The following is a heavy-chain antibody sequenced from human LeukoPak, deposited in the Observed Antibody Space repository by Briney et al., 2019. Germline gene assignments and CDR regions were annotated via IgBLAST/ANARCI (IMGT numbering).Heavy chain of an antibody. CDR3: ARDVIQLWSNDY. CDR2: IRYDGNNK. J-gene: IGHJ4*02. CDR1: GFTFSSYG. D-gene: IGHD5-18*01. V-gene: IGHV3-30*02. Sequence: PGGSLRLSCAASGFTFSSYGMHWVRQAPGKGLEWVAFIRYDGNNKFYADSVKGRFTISRDNSKNTLYLQMNSLRAEDTAVYYCARDVIQLWSNDYWGQGTLVTVSS.